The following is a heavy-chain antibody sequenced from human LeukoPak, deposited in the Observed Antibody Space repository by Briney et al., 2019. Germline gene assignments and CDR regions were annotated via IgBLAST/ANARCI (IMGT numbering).Heavy chain of an antibody. CDR1: GFTFSSYA. CDR3: ARGPNWSDSQRDLDY. D-gene: IGHD1-1*01. Sequence: GGSLRLSCAASGFTFSSYAMHWVRQAPGKGLEWVAVISYDGSNKYYADSVKGRFTISRDNSKNTLYLQMNSLRSDDTAVYFCARGPNWSDSQRDLDYWGQGTLVTVSS. CDR2: ISYDGSNK. J-gene: IGHJ4*02. V-gene: IGHV3-30*04.